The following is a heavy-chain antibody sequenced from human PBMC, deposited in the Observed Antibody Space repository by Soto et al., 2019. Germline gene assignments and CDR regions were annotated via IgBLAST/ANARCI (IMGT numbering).Heavy chain of an antibody. CDR3: ARRYGSAIDY. CDR2: IYYSGGT. CDR1: GGTISSWY. D-gene: IGHD1-26*01. Sequence: QVQLQESGPGLVKPSETLSLTCTVSGGTISSWYWSWIRQPPGKGLEWIGYIYYSGGTNCNPSLKSRVTIAGDTSKNQFSLKLRSVTAADTSLYYCARRYGSAIDYWGQGTLVTVDS. V-gene: IGHV4-59*08. J-gene: IGHJ4*02.